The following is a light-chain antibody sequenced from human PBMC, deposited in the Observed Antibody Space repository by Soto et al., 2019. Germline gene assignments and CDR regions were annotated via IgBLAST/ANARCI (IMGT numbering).Light chain of an antibody. CDR2: GNI. J-gene: IGLJ1*01. CDR3: QSYDSTLSARYV. CDR1: SSNIGAGHD. Sequence: QSVLTQPPSVSGAPGQRVTISCTGSSSNIGAGHDVHWYQQRPGTAPKLLIFGNINRPSGVPDRFSGSKSGTSASLAITGLQAEDEVDYYCQSYDSTLSARYVFGTGTKLTVL. V-gene: IGLV1-40*01.